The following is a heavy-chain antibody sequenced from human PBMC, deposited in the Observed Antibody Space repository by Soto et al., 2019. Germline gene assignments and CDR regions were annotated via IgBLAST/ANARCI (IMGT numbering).Heavy chain of an antibody. J-gene: IGHJ3*02. D-gene: IGHD2-15*01. CDR2: ISGSGGRR. V-gene: IGHV3-23*01. CDR1: GFTFSSFA. Sequence: PGGSLRLSCTVSGFTFSSFAMSWVRQAPGKGPEWVSFISGSGGRRFYADSVKGRFTISRDNFKNMLYLQMNSLRVEDTAIYYCAKDRMNHNSVWDPFDIWGQGTMVTVSS. CDR3: AKDRMNHNSVWDPFDI.